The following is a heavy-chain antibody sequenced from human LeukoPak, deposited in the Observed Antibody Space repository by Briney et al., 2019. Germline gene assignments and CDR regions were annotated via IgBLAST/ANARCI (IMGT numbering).Heavy chain of an antibody. Sequence: ASVKVSSKASGYTFTSYDINWVRQATGQGLEWMGWMNPNSGNTGYAQKFQGRVTITRNTSISTAYMELSSLRSEDTAVYYCAREPLGYCSSTSCPGEGFDPWGQGTLVTVSS. CDR3: AREPLGYCSSTSCPGEGFDP. J-gene: IGHJ5*02. CDR1: GYTFTSYD. CDR2: MNPNSGNT. D-gene: IGHD2-2*01. V-gene: IGHV1-8*03.